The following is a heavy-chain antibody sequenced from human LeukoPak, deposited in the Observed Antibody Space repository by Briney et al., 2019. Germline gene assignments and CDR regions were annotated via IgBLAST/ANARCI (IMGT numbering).Heavy chain of an antibody. V-gene: IGHV3-64*02. CDR3: ARIPVVTGAHAFDI. CDR1: GFTFSSFV. J-gene: IGHJ3*02. D-gene: IGHD2-8*02. Sequence: PGGSLRLSCVASGFTFSSFVMHWVRQAPGGGLEYVSAITTHGGDTYYADSVKGRFSISRDNSNNTLYLQMGSLRAEDTAVYYCARIPVVTGAHAFDIWGQGTVVTVSS. CDR2: ITTHGGDT.